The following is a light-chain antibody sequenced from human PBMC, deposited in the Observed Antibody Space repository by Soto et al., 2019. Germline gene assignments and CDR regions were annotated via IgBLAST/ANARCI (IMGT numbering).Light chain of an antibody. J-gene: IGLJ2*01. CDR1: SGHTNYA. CDR2: VRSDGSH. CDR3: QTWGTGVQV. Sequence: QLVLPQSSSASASLGASVKLTCTLSSGHTNYAVAWHQQQPDKGPRFLMRVRSDGSHTKGDGIPDRFAGSSSGAEHYLTIASLQPEDEADYYCQTWGTGVQVFGGGTKVTVL. V-gene: IGLV4-69*01.